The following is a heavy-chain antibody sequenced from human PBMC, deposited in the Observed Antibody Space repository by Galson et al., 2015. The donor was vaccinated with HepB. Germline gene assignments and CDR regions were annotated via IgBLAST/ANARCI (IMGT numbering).Heavy chain of an antibody. D-gene: IGHD6-13*01. CDR3: ARDVVPYSSSWYNNGENFYYGFDV. CDR1: GDSVSSKSAA. V-gene: IGHV6-1*01. CDR2: TYYKSKWYT. Sequence: CAISGDSVSSKSAAWNWIRQSPSRGLEWLGRTYYKSKWYTDYAVSVKSRITVNPDTSKNQFSLQLNSVTPEDTAVYYCARDVVPYSSSWYNNGENFYYGFDVWGQGTTVTVSS. J-gene: IGHJ6*02.